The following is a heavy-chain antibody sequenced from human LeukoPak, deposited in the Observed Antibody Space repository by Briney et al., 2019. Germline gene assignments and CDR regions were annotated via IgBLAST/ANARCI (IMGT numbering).Heavy chain of an antibody. CDR1: GFTFSSYG. J-gene: IGHJ4*02. CDR3: AKSPDYYDSSGVDY. V-gene: IGHV3-30*18. D-gene: IGHD3-22*01. CDR2: ISYDGSNK. Sequence: GGSLRLSCAASGFTFSSYGMHWVRQAPGKGLEWVAVISYDGSNKYYADSVKGRFTISRDNSKNTLYLQMNSLRAEDTAVYYCAKSPDYYDSSGVDYWGQGTLVTVSS.